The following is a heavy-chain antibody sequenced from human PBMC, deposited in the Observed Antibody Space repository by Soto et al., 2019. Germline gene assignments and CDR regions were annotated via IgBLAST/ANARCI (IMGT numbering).Heavy chain of an antibody. CDR1: GFTFDDYA. Sequence: GGSLRLSCAASGFTFDDYAMHWVRQAPGKGLEWVSGISWNSGSIGYADSVKGRFTISRDNAKNSLYLQMNSLRAEDTALYYCAKDTRRYGDYVYDYWGQGTLLTVS. J-gene: IGHJ4*02. CDR2: ISWNSGSI. D-gene: IGHD4-17*01. V-gene: IGHV3-9*01. CDR3: AKDTRRYGDYVYDY.